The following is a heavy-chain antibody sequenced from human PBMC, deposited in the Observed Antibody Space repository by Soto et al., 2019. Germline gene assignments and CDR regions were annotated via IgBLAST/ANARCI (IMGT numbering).Heavy chain of an antibody. Sequence: SLRLSCAASGFTFDDYAMHWVRQAPGKGLEWVSGISWNSGSIGYADSVKGRFTVSRDNAKNSLYLQMNSLRAEDTALYYCAKDLYSSSWYGLAYYYYYGMDVWGQGTTVTVSS. D-gene: IGHD6-13*01. CDR3: AKDLYSSSWYGLAYYYYYGMDV. CDR2: ISWNSGSI. V-gene: IGHV3-9*01. J-gene: IGHJ6*02. CDR1: GFTFDDYA.